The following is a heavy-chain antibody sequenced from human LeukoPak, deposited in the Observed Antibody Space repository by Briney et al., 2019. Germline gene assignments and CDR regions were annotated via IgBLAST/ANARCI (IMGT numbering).Heavy chain of an antibody. D-gene: IGHD3-22*01. Sequence: PGGSLRLSCAASGFTFSSYSMNWVRQAPGKGLEWVSSISSSSSYIYYADSEKGRFTISRDNAKNSLYLQMNSLRAEDTAVYYCARVGRYYDSSGYYGSLYYYGMDVWGQGTTVTVSS. CDR2: ISSSSSYI. J-gene: IGHJ6*02. CDR3: ARVGRYYDSSGYYGSLYYYGMDV. CDR1: GFTFSSYS. V-gene: IGHV3-21*01.